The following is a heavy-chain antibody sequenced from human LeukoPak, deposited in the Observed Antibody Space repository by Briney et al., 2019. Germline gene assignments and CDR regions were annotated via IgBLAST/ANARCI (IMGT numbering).Heavy chain of an antibody. J-gene: IGHJ6*03. V-gene: IGHV3-23*01. D-gene: IGHD6-13*01. CDR1: GFTFSSYG. CDR3: AKGGYSSSWFTPPYYYYYYMDV. CDR2: ISGSGGST. Sequence: PGGTLRLSCAASGFTFSSYGMSWVRQAPGKGLEWVSAISGSGGSTYYADSVKGRFTISRDNSKNTLYLQMNSLRAEDTAVYYCAKGGYSSSWFTPPYYYYYYMDVWGKGTTVTVSS.